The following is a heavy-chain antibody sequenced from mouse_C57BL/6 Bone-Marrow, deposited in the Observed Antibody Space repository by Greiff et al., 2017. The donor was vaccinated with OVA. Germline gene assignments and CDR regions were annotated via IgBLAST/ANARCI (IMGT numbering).Heavy chain of an antibody. D-gene: IGHD1-1*01. V-gene: IGHV1-20*01. Sequence: EVQLQQSGPELVKPGDSVKISCKASGYSFTGYFMNWVMQSHGKSLEWIGRINPYNGDTFYNQKFKGKATLTVDKSSSTAHMALRSLTSEDSAVYYCARLSGSSYYFDYWGQGTTLTVSS. J-gene: IGHJ2*01. CDR3: ARLSGSSYYFDY. CDR1: GYSFTGYF. CDR2: INPYNGDT.